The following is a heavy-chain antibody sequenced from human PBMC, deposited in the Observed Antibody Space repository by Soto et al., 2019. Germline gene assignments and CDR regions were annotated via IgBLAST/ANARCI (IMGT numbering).Heavy chain of an antibody. CDR1: GYTFISYG. V-gene: IGHV1-18*01. CDR2: ISAYNGNT. J-gene: IGHJ4*02. Sequence: ASVKVSCKASGYTFISYGISWVRQAPGQGLEWMGWISAYNGNTNYAQKLQGRVTMTTDTSTSTAYMELRSLRSDDTAVYYCARERYCSSTSCLFSDYWGQGTLVTVSS. D-gene: IGHD2-2*01. CDR3: ARERYCSSTSCLFSDY.